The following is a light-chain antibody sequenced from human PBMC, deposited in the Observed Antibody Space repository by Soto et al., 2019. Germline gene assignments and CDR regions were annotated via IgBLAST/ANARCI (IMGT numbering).Light chain of an antibody. J-gene: IGKJ5*01. CDR1: QGISSW. V-gene: IGKV1D-16*01. Sequence: DIRMPQPPFSLSASVAHRVTIPCRVSQGISSWLAWYQQKPGKAPKLLIYAASSLQSGGPSRLSGSGSGTDFTLTISSLQSEEFAVYYCHQFYTCPLITFGQGTRLEIK. CDR3: HQFYTCPLIT. CDR2: AAS.